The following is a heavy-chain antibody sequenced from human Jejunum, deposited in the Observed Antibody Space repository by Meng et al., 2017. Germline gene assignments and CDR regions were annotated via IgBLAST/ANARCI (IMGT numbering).Heavy chain of an antibody. J-gene: IGHJ4*02. CDR3: ARGELLWDY. CDR2: IDYRGST. Sequence: QVRRHESGPGLGKPSQTLSLTCTVSGASISSGDYCWSWIRPPPGKGLEWIGYIDYRGSTFYNPSLKSRVTISVDTSKNQFSLKLSSVTAANTTVYFCARGELLWDYWGQGTLVTVSS. D-gene: IGHD2-2*01. CDR1: GASISSGDYC. V-gene: IGHV4-30-4*01.